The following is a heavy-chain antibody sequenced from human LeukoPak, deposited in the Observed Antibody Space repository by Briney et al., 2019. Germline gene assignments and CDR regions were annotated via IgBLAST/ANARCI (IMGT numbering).Heavy chain of an antibody. D-gene: IGHD6-19*01. CDR1: GGSISSYY. CDR2: IYYSGST. J-gene: IGHJ4*02. Sequence: SETLSLTCTVSGGSISSYYWSWIRQPPGKGLEWIGYIYYSGSTNYNPSLKSRVTISVDTPKNQFSLKLSSVTAADTAVYYCARHGIAVAGTSFDYWGQGTLVTVSS. V-gene: IGHV4-59*08. CDR3: ARHGIAVAGTSFDY.